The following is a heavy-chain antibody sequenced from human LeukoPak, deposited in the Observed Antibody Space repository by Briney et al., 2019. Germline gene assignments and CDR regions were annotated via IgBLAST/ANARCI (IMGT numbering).Heavy chain of an antibody. V-gene: IGHV3-53*01. CDR2: IYSGGST. CDR1: GFSFNNHE. Sequence: GGSLRLSCVASGFSFNNHEMNWVRQAPGKGLEWVSVIYSGGSTYYADSVKGRFTISRDNSKNTLYLQMNSLRAEDTAVYYCARAPLWFGELDYWGQGTLVTVSS. J-gene: IGHJ4*02. CDR3: ARAPLWFGELDY. D-gene: IGHD3-10*01.